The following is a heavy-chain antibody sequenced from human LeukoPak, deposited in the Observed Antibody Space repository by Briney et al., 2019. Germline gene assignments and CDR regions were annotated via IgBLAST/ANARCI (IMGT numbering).Heavy chain of an antibody. V-gene: IGHV4-59*11. D-gene: IGHD6-13*01. CDR1: GGSISSHY. CDR2: IYYSGST. Sequence: SETLSLTCTVSGGSISSHYWSWIRQPPGKGLKWIGYIYYSGSTNHNPSLKSRVTISVDTSKNQFSLKLSSVTAADTAVYYCARTPRGSSWEIYYMDVWGKGTTVTVSS. CDR3: ARTPRGSSWEIYYMDV. J-gene: IGHJ6*03.